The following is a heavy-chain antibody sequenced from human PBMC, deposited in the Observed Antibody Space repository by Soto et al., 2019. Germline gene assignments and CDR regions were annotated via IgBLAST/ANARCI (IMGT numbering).Heavy chain of an antibody. D-gene: IGHD4-17*01. Sequence: QLQLQESGPGLVKPSETLSLTCTVSGGSISSSSYYWGWIRQPPGKGLEWIGSIYYSGSTYYNPFLKSRVTISVDTSKNQFSLKLSSVTAADTAVYYCARPHGNYGDYALDYWGQGTLVTVSS. CDR2: IYYSGST. CDR1: GGSISSSSYY. CDR3: ARPHGNYGDYALDY. J-gene: IGHJ4*02. V-gene: IGHV4-39*01.